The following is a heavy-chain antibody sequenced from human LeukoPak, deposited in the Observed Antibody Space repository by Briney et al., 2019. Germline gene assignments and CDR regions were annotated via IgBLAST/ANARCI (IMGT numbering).Heavy chain of an antibody. D-gene: IGHD4-11*01. CDR1: GYTFAVYY. V-gene: IGHV1-46*01. Sequence: ASVKVSCKAPGYTFAVYYIHWVRQAPGQGLEWMGIFNPSGDTTSYAQKFQGRVTMTRDTSTSTVYMELSSLRSEDTALYYCARGRTVTNDFDLWGRGTLVTVSS. CDR2: FNPSGDTT. CDR3: ARGRTVTNDFDL. J-gene: IGHJ2*01.